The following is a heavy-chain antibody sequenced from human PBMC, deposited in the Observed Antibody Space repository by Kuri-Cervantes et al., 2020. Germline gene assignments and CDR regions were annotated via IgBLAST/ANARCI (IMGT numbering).Heavy chain of an antibody. CDR2: ISWNSGTI. CDR1: GFTVSSNY. D-gene: IGHD4-23*01. V-gene: IGHV3-9*01. Sequence: SLKISCAASGFTVSSNYMSWVRQAPGRGLEWVSGISWNSGTIGYADSVKGRFTISRDNAKNSLYLQMNSLRAEDTALYYCAKDRGGNIRGFYSIGHWGQGTLVTVFS. J-gene: IGHJ4*02. CDR3: AKDRGGNIRGFYSIGH.